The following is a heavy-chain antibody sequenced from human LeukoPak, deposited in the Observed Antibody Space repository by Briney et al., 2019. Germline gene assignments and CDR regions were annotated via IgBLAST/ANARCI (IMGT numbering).Heavy chain of an antibody. V-gene: IGHV3-23*01. CDR2: ISGSGGST. J-gene: IGHJ5*02. D-gene: IGHD6-19*01. Sequence: PGGSLRLSCAASGFTFSSYAMSWVRQAPGKGLEWVSAISGSGGSTYYADSVKGRFTISRDNSKNTLYLQMNSLRAEDTAVYYCARVPSDSSGWYFGNWFDPWGQGTLVTVSS. CDR3: ARVPSDSSGWYFGNWFDP. CDR1: GFTFSSYA.